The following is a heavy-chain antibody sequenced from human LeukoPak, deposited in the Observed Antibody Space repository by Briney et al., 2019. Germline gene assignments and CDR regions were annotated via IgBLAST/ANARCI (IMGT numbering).Heavy chain of an antibody. D-gene: IGHD3-22*01. Sequence: GASVKVSCKASGYTFTSYAMHWVRQAPGQRLEWMGWINAGNGNTKYSQEFQGRVTITRDTSASTAYMELSSLRSEDMAVYYCARDISPSLSSGSGGLDYWGQGTLVTVSS. CDR2: INAGNGNT. CDR3: ARDISPSLSSGSGGLDY. V-gene: IGHV1-3*03. CDR1: GYTFTSYA. J-gene: IGHJ4*02.